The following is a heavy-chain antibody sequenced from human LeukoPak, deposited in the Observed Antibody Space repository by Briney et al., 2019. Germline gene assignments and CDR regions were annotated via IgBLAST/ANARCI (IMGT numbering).Heavy chain of an antibody. CDR3: AKDTNWNGDF. CDR1: GFTFSNYA. D-gene: IGHD1-1*01. J-gene: IGHJ4*02. Sequence: PGGSLRLSCAASGFTFSNYAMSWVRQAPGKGLEWVSAISSSGINTYYADSVEGRFTISRDNSKNTLYLQMSSLRAADTAVYYCAKDTNWNGDFWGQGTLVTVSS. V-gene: IGHV3-23*01. CDR2: ISSSGINT.